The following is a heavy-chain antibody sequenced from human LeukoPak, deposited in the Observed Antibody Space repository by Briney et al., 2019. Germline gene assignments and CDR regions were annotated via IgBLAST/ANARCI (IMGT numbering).Heavy chain of an antibody. J-gene: IGHJ5*02. CDR3: ARGLHKRGGSPMIGHWFDP. CDR1: GGSFSGYY. D-gene: IGHD2-15*01. V-gene: IGHV4-34*01. CDR2: INHSGST. Sequence: SETLSLTCAVYGGSFSGYYWSWIRQPPGKGLEWIGEINHSGSTNYNPSLKSRATISVDTSKNQFSLKLSSVTAADTAVYYCARGLHKRGGSPMIGHWFDPWGQGTLVTVSS.